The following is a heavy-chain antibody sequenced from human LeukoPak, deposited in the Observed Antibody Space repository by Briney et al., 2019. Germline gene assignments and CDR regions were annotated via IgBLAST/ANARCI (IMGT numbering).Heavy chain of an antibody. CDR2: IYTSGST. V-gene: IGHV4-61*02. Sequence: SETLSLTCTVSGGSISSGSYYWSWIRQPAGKGLEWIGRIYTSGSTNYNPSLKSRVTMSVDTSKNQFSLKLSSVTAADTAVYYCARYVIVVVNDAFDIWGQGTMVTVSS. CDR3: ARYVIVVVNDAFDI. J-gene: IGHJ3*02. CDR1: GGSISSGSYY. D-gene: IGHD3-22*01.